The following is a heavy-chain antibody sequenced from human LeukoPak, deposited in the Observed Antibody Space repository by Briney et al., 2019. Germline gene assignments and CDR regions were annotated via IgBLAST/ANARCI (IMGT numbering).Heavy chain of an antibody. J-gene: IGHJ4*02. CDR3: ARHGRQWELLHFDY. V-gene: IGHV4-4*09. D-gene: IGHD1-26*01. Sequence: SETLSLTCTASGGSISSYYWSWIRQPPGKGLEWIGYIYTSGSTNYNPSLKSRVTISVDTSKNQFSLKLSSVTAADTAVYYCARHGRQWELLHFDYWGQGTLVTVSS. CDR1: GGSISSYY. CDR2: IYTSGST.